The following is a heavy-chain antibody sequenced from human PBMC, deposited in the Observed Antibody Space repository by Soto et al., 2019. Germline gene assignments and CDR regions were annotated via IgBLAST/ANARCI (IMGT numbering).Heavy chain of an antibody. CDR1: GFTVSSNY. CDR3: AKADSPAYYYYGMDV. J-gene: IGHJ6*02. CDR2: IYSGGST. V-gene: IGHV3-53*01. D-gene: IGHD2-21*01. Sequence: GGSLRLSCAASGFTVSSNYMSWVRQAPGKGLEWVSVIYSGGSTYYADSVKGRFTISRDNSKNTLYLQMNSLRAEDTAVYYCAKADSPAYYYYGMDVWGQGTAVTVSS.